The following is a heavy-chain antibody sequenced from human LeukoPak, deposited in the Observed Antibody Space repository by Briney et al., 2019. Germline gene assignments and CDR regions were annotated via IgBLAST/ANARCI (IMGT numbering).Heavy chain of an antibody. D-gene: IGHD6-6*01. V-gene: IGHV3-23*01. CDR2: ISGSGTGT. CDR3: ATSYSSSSGPFDS. CDR1: RFTFKDYA. Sequence: QTGGSLRLSCAASRFTFKDYAMNWVRQAPGKGPEWVSTISGSGTGTYYADSVKGRFAISRDNSRNTLHLQMDSLRADDTAVYYCATSYSSSSGPFDSWGQGTLVTVSS. J-gene: IGHJ4*02.